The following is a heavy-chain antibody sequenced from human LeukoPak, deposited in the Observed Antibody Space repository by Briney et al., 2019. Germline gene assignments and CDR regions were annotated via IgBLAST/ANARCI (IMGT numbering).Heavy chain of an antibody. Sequence: GGSLRLSCAASGFTFSSYNMNWVRQAPGKGLEWVSSISSSSSYIYYADSVRGRFTISRDNAKNSLYLQINSLRAEDTAVYYCARDPAFWGGDCFSGYKVVFNFGAKG. J-gene: IGHJ6*03. V-gene: IGHV3-21*01. CDR3: ARDPAFWGGDCFSGYKVVFNF. D-gene: IGHD2-21*01. CDR1: GFTFSSYN. CDR2: ISSSSSYI.